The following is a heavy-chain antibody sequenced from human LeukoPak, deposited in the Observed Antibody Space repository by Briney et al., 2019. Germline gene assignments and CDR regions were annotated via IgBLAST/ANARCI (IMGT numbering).Heavy chain of an antibody. CDR1: GGSISGYY. CDR3: AREGVGGTGYFDY. V-gene: IGHV4-59*01. D-gene: IGHD1-26*01. Sequence: SETLSLTCTVSGGSISGYYWSWIRQPPGKGLEWIGYIYSSGSTNYNPSLKSRVTISVDTSKNQFSLRLSSVTAADTAVYYCAREGVGGTGYFDYWGQGILVTVSS. CDR2: IYSSGST. J-gene: IGHJ4*02.